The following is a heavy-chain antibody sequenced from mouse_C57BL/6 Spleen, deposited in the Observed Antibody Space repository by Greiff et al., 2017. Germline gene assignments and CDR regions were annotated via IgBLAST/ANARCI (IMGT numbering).Heavy chain of an antibody. CDR1: GYTFTSYW. CDR2: IYPSDSET. D-gene: IGHD2-12*01. Sequence: QVQLQQPGAELVRPGSSVKLSCKASGYTFTSYWMAWVKQRPGQGLEWIGNIYPSDSETHYNQKFKDKATLTVDKSSSTAYMQLSSLTSEDSAVYYCAILLPQGDYAMDYWGQGTSVTVSS. V-gene: IGHV1-61*01. CDR3: AILLPQGDYAMDY. J-gene: IGHJ4*01.